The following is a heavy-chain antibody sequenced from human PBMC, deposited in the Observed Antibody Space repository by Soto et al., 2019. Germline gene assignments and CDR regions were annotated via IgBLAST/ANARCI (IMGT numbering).Heavy chain of an antibody. J-gene: IGHJ6*02. D-gene: IGHD3-3*01. V-gene: IGHV3-13*01. CDR2: IGTAGDT. CDR3: ARVNYDFWAGMAV. CDR1: GFTFSSYD. Sequence: EVQLVESGGGLVQPGGSLRLSCAASGFTFSSYDMHWVRQATGKGLEWVSAIGTAGDTYYPGSVKGRFTISRENAKNSLYLQMNSLRAGDTAVYYCARVNYDFWAGMAVWGQGTTVTVSS.